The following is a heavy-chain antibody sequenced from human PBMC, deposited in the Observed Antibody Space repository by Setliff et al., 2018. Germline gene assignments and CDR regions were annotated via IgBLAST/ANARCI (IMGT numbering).Heavy chain of an antibody. CDR1: GYTFTSYA. CDR2: INAGNGNT. CDR3: ARSGGSNWQTRLDY. Sequence: ASVKVSCKASGYTFTSYAIHWVRQAPGQRLEWMGWINAGNGNTKYSQEFQDRVTITRDTSASIAFMELSSLRSEDMAVYYCARSGGSNWQTRLDYWGQGTLVTVSS. V-gene: IGHV1-3*03. D-gene: IGHD2-15*01. J-gene: IGHJ4*02.